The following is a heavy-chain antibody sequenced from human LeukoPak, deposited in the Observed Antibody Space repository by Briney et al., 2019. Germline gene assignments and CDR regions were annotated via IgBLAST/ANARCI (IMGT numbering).Heavy chain of an antibody. CDR3: ARVWRGSGWYTVDY. CDR1: GFTFSSYA. Sequence: GGSLRLSCAASGFTFSSYAMHWVRQAPGKGLEWVAVISYDGSSKYYADSVKGRFTISRDNSKNTLYLQMNSLRAEDTAVYYCARVWRGSGWYTVDYWGQGTLVTVSS. J-gene: IGHJ4*02. CDR2: ISYDGSSK. D-gene: IGHD6-19*01. V-gene: IGHV3-30-3*01.